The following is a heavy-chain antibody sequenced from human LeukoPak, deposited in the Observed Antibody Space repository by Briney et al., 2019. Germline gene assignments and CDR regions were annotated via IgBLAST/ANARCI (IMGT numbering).Heavy chain of an antibody. Sequence: ASVKVSCKASGYTFTSYDINWVRQAPGQGLEWMGWMNPNSGNTGYAQKFQGRVTMTRNTSISTAYMELSSLRSEDTAVYYCARGSASWCCSSTSCYTSVAECYYGMDVWGQGTTVTVSS. J-gene: IGHJ6*02. D-gene: IGHD2-2*02. V-gene: IGHV1-8*01. CDR1: GYTFTSYD. CDR2: MNPNSGNT. CDR3: ARGSASWCCSSTSCYTSVAECYYGMDV.